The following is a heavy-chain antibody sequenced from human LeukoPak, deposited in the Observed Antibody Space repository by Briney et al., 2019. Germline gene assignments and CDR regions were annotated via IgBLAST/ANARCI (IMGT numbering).Heavy chain of an antibody. D-gene: IGHD2-2*01. Sequence: SETLSLTCAVYGGSFSGYYWSWIRQPPGKGLEWIGEINHSGSTNYNPSLKSRVTISVDTSKNQSSLKLSSVTAADTAVYYCARGGYCSSTSCYFARVYNWFDPWGQGTLVTVSS. CDR1: GGSFSGYY. CDR3: ARGGYCSSTSCYFARVYNWFDP. V-gene: IGHV4-34*01. CDR2: INHSGST. J-gene: IGHJ5*02.